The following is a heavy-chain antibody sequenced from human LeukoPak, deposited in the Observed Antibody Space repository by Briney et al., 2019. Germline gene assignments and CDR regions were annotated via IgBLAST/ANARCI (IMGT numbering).Heavy chain of an antibody. CDR2: ISGSGGST. CDR3: ASGEGHYHDSSGYYKFDY. D-gene: IGHD3-22*01. CDR1: GFTFSSYA. V-gene: IGHV3-23*01. J-gene: IGHJ4*02. Sequence: GESLKISCAASGFTFSSYAMSWVRQAPEKGLEWVSAISGSGGSTYYADSVKGRFTISRDNSKNTLYLQMNSLRAEDTAVYYCASGEGHYHDSSGYYKFDYWGQGTLVTVSS.